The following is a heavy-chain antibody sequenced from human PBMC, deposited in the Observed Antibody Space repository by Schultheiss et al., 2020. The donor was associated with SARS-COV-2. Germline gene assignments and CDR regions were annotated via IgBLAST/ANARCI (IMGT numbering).Heavy chain of an antibody. CDR1: GFTFSSYW. Sequence: GGSLRLSCAASGFTFSSYWMHWVRQAPGKGLVWVSRINSDGSSTSYADSVKGRFTISRDNAKNTLYLQMNSLRAEDTAVYYCARDRIVVVPAAMVYYYYGMDVWGQGTTVTVSS. V-gene: IGHV3-74*01. D-gene: IGHD2-2*01. J-gene: IGHJ6*02. CDR2: INSDGSST. CDR3: ARDRIVVVPAAMVYYYYGMDV.